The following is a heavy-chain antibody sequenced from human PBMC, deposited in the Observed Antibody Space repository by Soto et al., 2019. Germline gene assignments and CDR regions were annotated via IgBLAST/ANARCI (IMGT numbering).Heavy chain of an antibody. V-gene: IGHV3-23*01. D-gene: IGHD3-3*01. CDR2: ITGSGSST. J-gene: IGHJ4*02. CDR3: AKDPDYDFWSRYSFEY. CDR1: GFTFSSYA. Sequence: EVQLLESGGGLVQPGGSLRLSCAASGFTFSSYAMSWVRQAPGKGLEWVSTITGSGSSTYYEDSVKGRFTISRDNSKTTLYLQMNSLRAEDTAVYYCAKDPDYDFWSRYSFEYWGQGTLVTVSS.